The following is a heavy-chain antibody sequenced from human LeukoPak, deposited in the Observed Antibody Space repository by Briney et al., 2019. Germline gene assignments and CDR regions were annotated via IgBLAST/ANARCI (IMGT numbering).Heavy chain of an antibody. CDR1: GYSFTSYW. CDR2: IYPGDSDT. Sequence: GESLKISCKGSGYSFTSYWIGWVRQMPGKGLEWMGIIYPGDSDTRYSPSFQGQVTISADKSISTAYLQWSSLKASDTAMYYCARRGRYNWNNGLYYYYMDVWGKGTTVTVSS. V-gene: IGHV5-51*01. D-gene: IGHD1/OR15-1a*01. J-gene: IGHJ6*03. CDR3: ARRGRYNWNNGLYYYYMDV.